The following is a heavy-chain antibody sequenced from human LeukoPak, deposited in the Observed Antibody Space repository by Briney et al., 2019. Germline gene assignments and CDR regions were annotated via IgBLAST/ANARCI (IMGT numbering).Heavy chain of an antibody. Sequence: SETLSLTCTVSGGSISSSSYYWGWIRQPPGKGLEWIGSIYYSGSTYYNPSLKSRVTISVDTSKNQFSLKLSSVTAADTAVYYCARGKSTGYYMDVWGKGTTVTVSS. CDR2: IYYSGST. CDR3: ARGKSTGYYMDV. CDR1: GGSISSSSYY. D-gene: IGHD2-8*02. V-gene: IGHV4-39*01. J-gene: IGHJ6*03.